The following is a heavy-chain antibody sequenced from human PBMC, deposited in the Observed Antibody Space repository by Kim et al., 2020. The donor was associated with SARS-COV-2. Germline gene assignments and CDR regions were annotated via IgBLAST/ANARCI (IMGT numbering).Heavy chain of an antibody. J-gene: IGHJ6*02. CDR3: AKDICSSTSCPYYYYYGMDV. V-gene: IGHV3-43*02. D-gene: IGHD2-2*01. CDR2: ISADGTNT. CDR1: GFRFEDYA. Sequence: GGSLRLSCAASGFRFEDYAMQWVRQVPGKGLEWISLISADGTNTNYADSVKGRFTVSRDNNKNSLYLQMNSLRKEDTAFYYCAKDICSSTSCPYYYYYGMDVWSQGTTVIVSS.